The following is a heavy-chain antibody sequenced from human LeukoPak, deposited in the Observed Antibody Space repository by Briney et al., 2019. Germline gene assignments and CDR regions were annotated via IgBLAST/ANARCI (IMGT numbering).Heavy chain of an antibody. D-gene: IGHD3-16*02. CDR3: ARAIVFDAFDI. J-gene: IGHJ3*02. Sequence: GESLKISCAASGFTVSSNYMSWVRQAPGKGLQWVSVIYSGGSTYYADSVKGRLTISRDNSKNTLYLQMNSLRAEDTAVYYCARAIVFDAFDIWGQGTMVTVSS. CDR1: GFTVSSNY. CDR2: IYSGGST. V-gene: IGHV3-53*01.